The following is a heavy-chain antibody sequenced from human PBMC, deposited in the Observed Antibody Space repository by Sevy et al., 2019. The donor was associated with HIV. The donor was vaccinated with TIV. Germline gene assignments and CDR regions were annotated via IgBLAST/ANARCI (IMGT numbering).Heavy chain of an antibody. J-gene: IGHJ6*02. CDR3: AKVLHIVVVPAAIDYYYGMDV. CDR2: IRFDGTIQ. V-gene: IGHV3-30*02. D-gene: IGHD2-2*01. CDR1: GFTFSTYG. Sequence: GGSLRLSCAASGFTFSTYGMHWVRQAPGKGLEWVALIRFDGTIQYYTDSVKGRLTISRDNSKNTLYLQMNSLRAEDTAVYFCAKVLHIVVVPAAIDYYYGMDVWGQGTTVTVSS.